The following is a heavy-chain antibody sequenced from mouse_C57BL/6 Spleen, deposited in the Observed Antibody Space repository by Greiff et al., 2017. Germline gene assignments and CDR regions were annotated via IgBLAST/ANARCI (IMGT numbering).Heavy chain of an antibody. CDR2: ISDGGSYT. V-gene: IGHV5-4*01. J-gene: IGHJ4*01. CDR3: ARGGITTVVATDYAMDY. CDR1: GFTFSSYA. D-gene: IGHD1-1*01. Sequence: EVQLVESGGGLVKPGGSLKLSCAASGFTFSSYAMSWVRQTPEKRLEWVATISDGGSYTYYPDNVKGRFTISRDNAKNNLYLQMSHLKSEDTAMYYCARGGITTVVATDYAMDYWGQGTSVTVSS.